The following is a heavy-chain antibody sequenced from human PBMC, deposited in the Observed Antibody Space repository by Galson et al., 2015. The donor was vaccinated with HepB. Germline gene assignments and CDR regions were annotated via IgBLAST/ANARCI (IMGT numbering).Heavy chain of an antibody. Sequence: SLRLSCAASGFTFSSYSMNWVRQAPGKGLEWVSSISSSSSYIYYADSVKGRFTISRDNAKNSLYLQMNSLRAEDTAVYYCARVGIAAAGLNWFDPWGQGTLVTVSS. CDR3: ARVGIAAAGLNWFDP. J-gene: IGHJ5*02. V-gene: IGHV3-21*01. CDR2: ISSSSSYI. CDR1: GFTFSSYS. D-gene: IGHD6-13*01.